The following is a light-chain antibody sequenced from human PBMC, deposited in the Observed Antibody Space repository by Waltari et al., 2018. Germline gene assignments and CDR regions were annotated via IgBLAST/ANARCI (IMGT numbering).Light chain of an antibody. CDR1: VLTKRF. CDR3: QSADGTGWV. CDR2: KDN. J-gene: IGLJ3*02. Sequence: YGLTQPPSISLSQGQTARSTCSGDVLTKRFGYWYQQKTGQAPQLLISKDNKRPSGIPERFSGSNSGAMVTLTITEVQADDEADYYCQSADGTGWVFGGGTRLTVL. V-gene: IGLV3-25*03.